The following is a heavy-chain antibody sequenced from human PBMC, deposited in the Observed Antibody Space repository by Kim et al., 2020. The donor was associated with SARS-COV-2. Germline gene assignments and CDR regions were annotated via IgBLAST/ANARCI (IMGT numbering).Heavy chain of an antibody. CDR1: GFTFSSYS. D-gene: IGHD3-10*01. CDR2: ISSSSSYI. Sequence: GGSLRLSCAASGFTFSSYSMNWVRQAPGKGLEWVSSISSSSSYIYYADSVKGRFTISRDNAKNSLYLQMNSLRAEDTAVYYCARSITMVRGVIRQDYYYYGMDVWGQGTTVTVSS. J-gene: IGHJ6*02. V-gene: IGHV3-21*01. CDR3: ARSITMVRGVIRQDYYYYGMDV.